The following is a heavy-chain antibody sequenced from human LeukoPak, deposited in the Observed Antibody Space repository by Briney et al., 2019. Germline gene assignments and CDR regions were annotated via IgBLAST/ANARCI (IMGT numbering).Heavy chain of an antibody. V-gene: IGHV4-4*07. CDR3: ARGGYYYDSSGYYSLDY. Sequence: SETLSLTCTVSGVSISSYYWSWIRQPAGKGLEWIGRIHTSGSTNYNPSLKSRVTMSVDTSKNQFSLKLSSVTAADTAVYYCARGGYYYDSSGYYSLDYWGQGTLVTVSS. CDR2: IHTSGST. J-gene: IGHJ4*02. CDR1: GVSISSYY. D-gene: IGHD3-22*01.